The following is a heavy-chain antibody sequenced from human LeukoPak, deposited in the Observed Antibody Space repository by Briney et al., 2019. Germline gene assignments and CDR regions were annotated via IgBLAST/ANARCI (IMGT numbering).Heavy chain of an antibody. V-gene: IGHV4-30-2*01. CDR1: GGSISSGGYS. CDR3: ARGDPGYYDSSGYLDY. Sequence: SQTLSLTCAVSGGSISSGGYSWSWIRQPPGKGLEWIGYIYHSGSTYYNPSLKSRVTISVDRSKNQFSLKLSSVTAADTAVYYCARGDPGYYDSSGYLDYWGQGTLVTVSS. D-gene: IGHD3-22*01. J-gene: IGHJ4*02. CDR2: IYHSGST.